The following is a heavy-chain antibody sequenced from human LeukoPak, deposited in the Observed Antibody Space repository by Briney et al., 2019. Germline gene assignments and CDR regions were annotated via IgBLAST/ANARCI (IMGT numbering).Heavy chain of an antibody. Sequence: PGGSLRLSCAASGFSFRSYAMAWVRQAPGKGLEWVSTISSSGHSTYYADSVKGRFTISRDNSKNTLDLQMNSLRAEDTAVYYCAKDLAVTTFIAYGMDVWGQGTTVTVSS. CDR2: ISSSGHST. V-gene: IGHV3-23*01. CDR3: AKDLAVTTFIAYGMDV. D-gene: IGHD4-17*01. J-gene: IGHJ6*02. CDR1: GFSFRSYA.